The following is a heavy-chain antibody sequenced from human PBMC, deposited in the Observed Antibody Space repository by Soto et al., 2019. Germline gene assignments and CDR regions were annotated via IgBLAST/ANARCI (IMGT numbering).Heavy chain of an antibody. CDR1: GYTFTSYG. D-gene: IGHD2-2*01. CDR3: ARDRGPYIVVVPAALALDY. Sequence: ASVKVSCKASGYTFTSYGISWVRQAPGQGLEWVGWISAYNGNTNYAQKLQGRVTMTTDTSTSTAYMELRSLRSDDTAVYYCARDRGPYIVVVPAALALDYWGQGTLVTVSS. J-gene: IGHJ4*02. CDR2: ISAYNGNT. V-gene: IGHV1-18*01.